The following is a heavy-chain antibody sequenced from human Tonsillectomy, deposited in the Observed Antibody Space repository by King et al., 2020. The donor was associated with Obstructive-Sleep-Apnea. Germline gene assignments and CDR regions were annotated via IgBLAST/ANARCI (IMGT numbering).Heavy chain of an antibody. J-gene: IGHJ4*02. D-gene: IGHD6-6*01. CDR1: GGSISSYS. CDR2: IYYSGST. CDR3: ARARRGDV. Sequence: QVQLQESGPGLVKPSETLSLTCGVSGGSISSYSWSWIRQPPGKGLEWIGYIYYSGSTNYNPSLNSRVTISVDTSKNQFSLRLSSVTAADTAVYYCARARRGDVWGQGTLVTVSS. V-gene: IGHV4-59*01.